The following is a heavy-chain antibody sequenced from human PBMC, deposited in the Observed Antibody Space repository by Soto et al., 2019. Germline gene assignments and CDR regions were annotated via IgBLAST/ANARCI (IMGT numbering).Heavy chain of an antibody. CDR3: APNDYYGSWNFGY. CDR2: IYWDDDK. CDR1: GFSLTTRGPG. J-gene: IGHJ4*02. V-gene: IGHV2-5*02. D-gene: IGHD3-10*01. Sequence: QITLKESGPTLVKPTQTLTLTCTFSGFSLTTRGPGVGWIRQPPGKALEWLAVIYWDDDKRYSPSLKNRLTITKDTSKNQVVLTLNNMDPVDTATYYCAPNDYYGSWNFGYWGQGTLVTVSS.